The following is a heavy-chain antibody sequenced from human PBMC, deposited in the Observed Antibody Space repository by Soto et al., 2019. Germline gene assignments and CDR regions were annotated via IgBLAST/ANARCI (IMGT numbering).Heavy chain of an antibody. CDR3: ARVGVIDYYYYGMDV. J-gene: IGHJ6*02. D-gene: IGHD3-10*01. Sequence: GASSEVSCKASGYTFTGYYMHWVRQAPGQGLEWMGWINPNSGGTNYAQKFQGRITMTRDTSISTAYMELSRLRSDDTAVYYCARVGVIDYYYYGMDVWGQGTTVTVSS. V-gene: IGHV1-2*02. CDR1: GYTFTGYY. CDR2: INPNSGGT.